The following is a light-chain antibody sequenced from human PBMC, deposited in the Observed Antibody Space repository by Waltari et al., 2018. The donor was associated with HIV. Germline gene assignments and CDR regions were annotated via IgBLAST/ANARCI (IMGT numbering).Light chain of an antibody. V-gene: IGKV3-20*01. Sequence: EIVLTQSPSTLSLSPGERATLSCRASQSIRSSFLAWYQQKPGQAPRLLIYRASTRATVIPDRFSGSGSGTDFTLTISRLEPEDFAVYHCQQFVGPPPITFGQGTRLEIK. J-gene: IGKJ5*01. CDR2: RAS. CDR3: QQFVGPPPIT. CDR1: QSIRSSF.